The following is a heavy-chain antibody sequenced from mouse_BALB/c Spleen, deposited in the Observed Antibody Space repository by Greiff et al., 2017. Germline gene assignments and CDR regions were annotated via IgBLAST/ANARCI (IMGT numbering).Heavy chain of an antibody. CDR3: ARETNYGSLDY. Sequence: EVMLVESGGGLVQPGGSLKLSCAASGFTFSSYGMSWVRQTPDKRLELVATINSNGGSTYYPDSVKGRFTISRDNAKNTLYLQMSSLKSEDTAMYYCARETNYGSLDYWGQGTSVTVSS. D-gene: IGHD1-1*01. CDR2: INSNGGST. V-gene: IGHV5-6-3*01. CDR1: GFTFSSYG. J-gene: IGHJ4*01.